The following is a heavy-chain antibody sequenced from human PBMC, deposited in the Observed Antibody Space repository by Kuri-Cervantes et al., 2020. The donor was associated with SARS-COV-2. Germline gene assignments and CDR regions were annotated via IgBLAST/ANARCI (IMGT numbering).Heavy chain of an antibody. D-gene: IGHD6-6*01. CDR2: IYYSGST. CDR3: ARTQGVAARRGDHNWFDP. V-gene: IGHV4-39*01. CDR1: GGSINSYY. J-gene: IGHJ5*02. Sequence: SETLSLTCTVSGGSINSYYWGWIRQPPGKGLEWIGSIYYSGSTYYNPSLKSRVTISVDTSKNQFSLKLSSVTAADTAVYYCARTQGVAARRGDHNWFDPWGQGTPVTVSS.